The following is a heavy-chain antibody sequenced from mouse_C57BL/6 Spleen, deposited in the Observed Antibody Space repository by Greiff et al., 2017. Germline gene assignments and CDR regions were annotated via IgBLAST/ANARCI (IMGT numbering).Heavy chain of an antibody. CDR3: ARGYDYVFDY. D-gene: IGHD2-4*01. CDR2: ISYYGSN. V-gene: IGHV3-6*01. Sequence: EVQLQESGPGLVKPSQSLSLTCSVTGYSITSGYYWNWIRQFPGNKLEWMGYISYYGSNNYNPYLKNRISITRDTSKNQFFLKLNSVTTEDTATYYCARGYDYVFDYWGQGTTLTVSS. CDR1: GYSITSGYY. J-gene: IGHJ2*01.